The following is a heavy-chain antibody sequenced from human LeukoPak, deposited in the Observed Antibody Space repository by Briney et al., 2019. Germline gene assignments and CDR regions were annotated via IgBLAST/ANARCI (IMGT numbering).Heavy chain of an antibody. D-gene: IGHD1-14*01. CDR2: INPNSGGT. J-gene: IGHJ4*02. Sequence: ASVKVSCKASGYTFTGYYMHWVRQAPGQGLEWMGRINPNSGGTNYAQNFQGRVTMTRDTSSSTAYTERSRLRSADTAVYYCARAMENRRYFDYWGQGALVTVSS. CDR3: ARAMENRRYFDY. V-gene: IGHV1-2*06. CDR1: GYTFTGYY.